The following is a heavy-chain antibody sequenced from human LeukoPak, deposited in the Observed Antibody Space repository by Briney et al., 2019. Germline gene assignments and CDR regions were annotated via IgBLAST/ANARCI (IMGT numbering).Heavy chain of an antibody. CDR2: ISAYNGNT. J-gene: IGHJ6*02. Sequence: ASVKVSCKASGYTFTSYGISWVRQAPGQGLEWMGWISAYNGNTNYAQKLQGRVTMTTDTSTSTAYMELRSLRSDDTAGYYCARDSGSGWYYYYYGMDVWGQGTTVTVSS. V-gene: IGHV1-18*01. CDR1: GYTFTSYG. CDR3: ARDSGSGWYYYYYGMDV. D-gene: IGHD6-19*01.